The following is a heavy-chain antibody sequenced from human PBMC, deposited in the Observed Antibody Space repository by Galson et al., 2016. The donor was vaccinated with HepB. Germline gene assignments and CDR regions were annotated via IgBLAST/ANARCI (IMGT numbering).Heavy chain of an antibody. CDR3: ARDLCSGGLGDD. D-gene: IGHD6-19*01. CDR2: IGYDGTDK. V-gene: IGHV3-30*04. J-gene: IGHJ4*02. Sequence: SLRLSCAASGFIFTTYAMHWIRQAPGKGLEWVAIIGYDGTDKYYADSVKGRFTISRDNSKDTLYLQMKSLRSEDTAVYYCARDLCSGGLGDDWGKGILVSVSS. CDR1: GFIFTTYA.